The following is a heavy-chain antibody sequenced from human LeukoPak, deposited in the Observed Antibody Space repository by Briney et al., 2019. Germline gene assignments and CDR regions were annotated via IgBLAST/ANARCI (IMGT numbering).Heavy chain of an antibody. CDR2: ISTSGSA. CDR3: TGESYRTSFLFDL. CDR1: GDSVSSYY. D-gene: IGHD5-12*01. J-gene: IGHJ4*02. V-gene: IGHV4-4*07. Sequence: SETLSLTCTVSGDSVSSYYWSWIRQPAGNRLEWIGRISTSGSARYNPSLKCRVTLSIDTSKNQISLNVKSVTAAGTAVYYCTGESYRTSFLFDLWGQGTLVTVSS.